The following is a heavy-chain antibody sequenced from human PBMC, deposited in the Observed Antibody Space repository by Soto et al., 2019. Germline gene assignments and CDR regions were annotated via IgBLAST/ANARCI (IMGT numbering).Heavy chain of an antibody. D-gene: IGHD6-19*01. J-gene: IGHJ4*02. V-gene: IGHV3-11*01. CDR2: ISSSGNTI. CDR3: ARDLSSGWYRGSGY. CDR1: GFTFCDYY. Sequence: LRLSCAASGFTFCDYYMSWIRQAPGKELEWVSYISSSGNTIYYADSVKGRFTISRDNAKNSLYLQMNTLRADDTAVYYCARDLSSGWYRGSGYWGQGILVTVSS.